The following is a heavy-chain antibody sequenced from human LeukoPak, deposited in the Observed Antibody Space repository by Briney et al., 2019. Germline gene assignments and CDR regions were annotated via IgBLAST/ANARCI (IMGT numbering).Heavy chain of an antibody. CDR1: GLTVSSFG. CDR2: ISYDGSYK. CDR3: ANDLGVPAAQRQGYYYGMDV. V-gene: IGHV3-30*18. J-gene: IGHJ6*02. Sequence: QPGGSLRLSCAASGLTVSSFGMHWVRQSPGKGLEWVAVISYDGSYKSSADSVKGRFTISRDNSKNMLYLQMNSLRVEDTAVYYCANDLGVPAAQRQGYYYGMDVWGQGTTVTVSS. D-gene: IGHD2-2*01.